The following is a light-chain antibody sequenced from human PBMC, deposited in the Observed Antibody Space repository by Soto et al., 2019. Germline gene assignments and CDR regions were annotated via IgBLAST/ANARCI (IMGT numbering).Light chain of an antibody. J-gene: IGKJ3*01. Sequence: EIVLTQSPDTLSLSPGERATLSCRASQSVSSSLAWYQQKPGQAPRLLIYDASNRATGIPARFRGSGSGTDFTLTISSLEPEEFAVYYWQQRSNWPPEVTFGPGTKVDIK. CDR3: QQRSNWPPEVT. CDR2: DAS. CDR1: QSVSSS. V-gene: IGKV3-11*01.